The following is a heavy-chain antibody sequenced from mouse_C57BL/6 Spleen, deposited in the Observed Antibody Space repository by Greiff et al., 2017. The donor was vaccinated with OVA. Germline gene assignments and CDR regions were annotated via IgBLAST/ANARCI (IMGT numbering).Heavy chain of an antibody. CDR3: AIQAMVTTGPYFDY. CDR1: GFTFSSYT. J-gene: IGHJ2*01. Sequence: EVKLVESGGGLVKPGGSLKLSCAASGFTFSSYTMSWVRQTPEKRLEWVATISGGGGNTYYPDSVKGRFTISRDTAKNTLYLQMSSLRSEDTALYDCAIQAMVTTGPYFDYWGQGTTLTVSS. V-gene: IGHV5-9*01. CDR2: ISGGGGNT. D-gene: IGHD2-2*01.